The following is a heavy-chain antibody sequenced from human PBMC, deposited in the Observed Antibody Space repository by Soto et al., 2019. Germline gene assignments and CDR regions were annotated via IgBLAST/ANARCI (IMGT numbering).Heavy chain of an antibody. CDR3: ARDYADIAVAGIPLLAH. CDR1: GFTFIKYA. CDR2: INAGNGNT. D-gene: IGHD6-19*01. Sequence: VQLVQSGAEVKKPGASVNVSCKAPGFTFIKYAMNWVRQAPGQRPEWMGWINAGNGNTRYSQRWQGRVTITRDTSASTVYMDLSSLRSEDTAVYYCARDYADIAVAGIPLLAHWGQGTLVTVSS. J-gene: IGHJ4*01. V-gene: IGHV1-3*01.